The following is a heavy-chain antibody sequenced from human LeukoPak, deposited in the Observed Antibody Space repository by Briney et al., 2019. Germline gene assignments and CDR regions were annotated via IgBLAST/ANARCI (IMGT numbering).Heavy chain of an antibody. CDR2: VYPDDSDS. CDR1: GYKFSDYW. Sequence: GESLKISCRASGYKFSDYWIGWVRQMPGKGLEWMGFVYPDDSDSRYSPSFQGQVTIPADKSTSTAFLHWNSLQASDTAMYYCAAYVETETAIAFWGQGTMVTVSS. J-gene: IGHJ4*02. D-gene: IGHD5-18*01. V-gene: IGHV5-51*01. CDR3: AAYVETETAIAF.